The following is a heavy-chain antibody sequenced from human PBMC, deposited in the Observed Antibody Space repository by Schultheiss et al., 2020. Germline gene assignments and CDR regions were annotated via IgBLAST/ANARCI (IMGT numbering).Heavy chain of an antibody. J-gene: IGHJ5*02. CDR2: INHSGST. Sequence: SETLSLTCAVYGGSFSGYYWRWIRQPPGKGLEWVGEINHSGSTNYNPSLKSRVTISIDTSKNQFSLKLSSVTAADTAVYYCASTMIVVGHPFDPWGQGTLVNVSS. CDR1: GGSFSGYY. V-gene: IGHV4-34*01. CDR3: ASTMIVVGHPFDP. D-gene: IGHD3-22*01.